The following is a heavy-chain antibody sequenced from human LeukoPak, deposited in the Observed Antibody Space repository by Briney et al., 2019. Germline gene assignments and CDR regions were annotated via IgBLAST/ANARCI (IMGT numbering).Heavy chain of an antibody. CDR3: ARPYSSSWYLFDY. D-gene: IGHD6-13*01. CDR2: ISSSSSYI. CDR1: GFTFSSYS. J-gene: IGHJ4*02. Sequence: GGSLRLSCAASGFTFSSYSMDWVRQAPGKGLEWVSSISSSSSYIYYGDSVKGRFTISRDNAKNSLYLQMNSLRAEDTAVYYCARPYSSSWYLFDYWGQGTLVTVSS. V-gene: IGHV3-21*01.